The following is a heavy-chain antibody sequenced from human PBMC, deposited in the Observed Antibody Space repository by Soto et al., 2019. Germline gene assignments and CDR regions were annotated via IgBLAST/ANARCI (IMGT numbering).Heavy chain of an antibody. CDR1: GFTFTSYA. Sequence: LRLSCAASGFTFTSYAMSWVRQAPGKGLEWVSSISGGGATIYYADSVKGRFTISRDNSKNTLYLQMDSLRVDDTAIYYCAKDLVVIIRYFDYWRQGTLVTVSS. CDR2: ISGGGATI. CDR3: AKDLVVIIRYFDY. V-gene: IGHV3-23*01. J-gene: IGHJ4*02. D-gene: IGHD3-22*01.